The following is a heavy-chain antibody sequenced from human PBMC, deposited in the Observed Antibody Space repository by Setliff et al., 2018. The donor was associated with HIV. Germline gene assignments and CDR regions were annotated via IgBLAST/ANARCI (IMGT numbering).Heavy chain of an antibody. J-gene: IGHJ5*02. V-gene: IGHV4-4*07. CDR3: ARDRHSSGLGSYGP. Sequence: SETLSLTCTISGGSFGVYRWSWIRQSAGRGLEWIGRIDSSGTTDYKPSLKGRXXISVDTSRNQFSLRVTSVTAADTAVYFCARDRHSSGLGSYGPWGPGILVTVSS. CDR1: GGSFGVYR. D-gene: IGHD3-10*01. CDR2: IDSSGTT.